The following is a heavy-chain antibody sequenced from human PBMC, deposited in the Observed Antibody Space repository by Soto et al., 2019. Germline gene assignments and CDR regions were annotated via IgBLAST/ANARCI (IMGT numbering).Heavy chain of an antibody. Sequence: GGSLRLSCAASGFTFSDYYMSWIRQAPGKGLEWVSYISSSDTIISYADSVKGRFTISRDNAKNSLYLQMNSLRAEDTAVYYCARDLGYYDSSGCFDYWGQGTLVTVSS. D-gene: IGHD3-22*01. CDR3: ARDLGYYDSSGCFDY. V-gene: IGHV3-11*01. CDR2: ISSSDTII. J-gene: IGHJ4*02. CDR1: GFTFSDYY.